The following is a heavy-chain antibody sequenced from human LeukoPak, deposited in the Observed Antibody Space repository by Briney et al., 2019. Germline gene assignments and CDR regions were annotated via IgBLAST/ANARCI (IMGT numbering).Heavy chain of an antibody. CDR1: GDSISRSAYY. J-gene: IGHJ3*01. CDR3: ARDSTNYYDSTTPNDAFDL. CDR2: VYQSGST. Sequence: SETLSLTCTVSGDSISRSAYYWGWIRQSPGKGLEWIGSVYQSGSTYDNPSLRSRVSISVDTSKNQCSLKLSSVTAADTAVYYCARDSTNYYDSTTPNDAFDLWGQGTLVTVSS. D-gene: IGHD3-22*01. V-gene: IGHV4-39*07.